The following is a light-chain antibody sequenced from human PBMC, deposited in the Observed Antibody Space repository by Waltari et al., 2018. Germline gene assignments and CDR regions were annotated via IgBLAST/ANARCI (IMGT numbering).Light chain of an antibody. Sequence: DIVLTQSPASLSVSLGERATITCTSSQSVSFLSREKNFLAWYQQKSRQTPKLLSYWAGVRESGVPDRFSGSGSGTNFTLTISSLQAEDAAVYYCQQYSTSPFTFGPGTTVEI. CDR3: QQYSTSPFT. CDR2: WAG. J-gene: IGKJ3*01. CDR1: QSVSFLSREKNF. V-gene: IGKV4-1*01.